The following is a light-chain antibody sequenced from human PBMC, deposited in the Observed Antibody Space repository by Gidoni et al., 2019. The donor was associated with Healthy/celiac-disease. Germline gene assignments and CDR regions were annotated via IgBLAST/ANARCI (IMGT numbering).Light chain of an antibody. CDR2: DAS. Sequence: DIVWTQSPATLSLSPGERATRSCRASQSVSSYLAWYQQKPGQAPRLLIYDASNRATDLPARFSGSGSWTDFTLTISSLEPEDFAVYYCQQRSNSFTFXPXTKVDIK. J-gene: IGKJ3*01. V-gene: IGKV3-11*01. CDR1: QSVSSY. CDR3: QQRSNSFT.